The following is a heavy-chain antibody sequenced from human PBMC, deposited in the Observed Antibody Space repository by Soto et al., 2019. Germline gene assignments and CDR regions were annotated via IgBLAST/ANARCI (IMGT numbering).Heavy chain of an antibody. V-gene: IGHV1-3*01. CDR2: INAGNGNT. J-gene: IGHJ4*02. CDR1: GYTFTSYA. D-gene: IGHD3-3*01. CDR3: ARGRVEMATIFGGPDY. Sequence: GASVKVSCKASGYTFTSYAMHWVRQAPGQRLEWMGWINAGNGNTKYSQKFQGRVTITRDTSASTAYMELSSLRSEDTAVYYCARGRVEMATIFGGPDYWGQGTLVTVSS.